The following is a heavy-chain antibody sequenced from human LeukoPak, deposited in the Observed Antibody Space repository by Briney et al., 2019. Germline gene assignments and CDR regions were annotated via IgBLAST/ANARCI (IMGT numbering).Heavy chain of an antibody. CDR1: GFTFRSYS. Sequence: PGGALRLSCAASGFTFRSYSMDWVRQAPGKGLEWVSSITGSSNYIYYADSLKGRFTISRDNAKNSLFLQMNSVRAEDTAVYYCARGIGAAGQYYFDSWGQGTLVTVSS. D-gene: IGHD6-13*01. J-gene: IGHJ4*02. V-gene: IGHV3-21*01. CDR2: ITGSSNYI. CDR3: ARGIGAAGQYYFDS.